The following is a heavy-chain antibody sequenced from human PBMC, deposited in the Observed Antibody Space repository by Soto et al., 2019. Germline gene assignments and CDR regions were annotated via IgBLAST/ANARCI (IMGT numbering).Heavy chain of an antibody. Sequence: GKGLEWVSYLTTSGTTVYYADSVKGRFSISRDNAKNSLYLQMNSLRSEDTALYFFFQAGDSIRDCPPVSACLLNRSSDL. CDR3: FQAGDSIRDCPPVSACLLNRSSDL. CDR2: LTTSGTTV. J-gene: IGHJ2*01. V-gene: IGHV3-11*04. D-gene: IGHD3-9*01.